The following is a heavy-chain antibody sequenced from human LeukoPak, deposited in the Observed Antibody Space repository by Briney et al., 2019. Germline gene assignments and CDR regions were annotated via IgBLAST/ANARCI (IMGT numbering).Heavy chain of an antibody. CDR1: GFSLEDFA. D-gene: IGHD3-9*01. Sequence: GGSLRLSCVGSGFSLEDFAMHWVRQVPGGGLEWVSSISWDSGSQAYTDSVKGRFTISRDNDKNSLYLQMDSLRPEDTAFYYCVKDMGFDLLKDAFHIWGQGTLVTVSS. CDR2: ISWDSGSQ. J-gene: IGHJ3*02. V-gene: IGHV3-9*01. CDR3: VKDMGFDLLKDAFHI.